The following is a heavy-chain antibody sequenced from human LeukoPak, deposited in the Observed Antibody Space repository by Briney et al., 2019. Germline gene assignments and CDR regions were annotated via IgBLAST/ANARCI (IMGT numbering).Heavy chain of an antibody. CDR3: ARDGDIRALDY. Sequence: ASVKDSCKASGYPFTSYGMSWVGQAAGQGLEWMGWISAYNGNTNYAQKLQGRVTMTTDTSTSTAYMELRSLRSDDTAVYYCARDGDIRALDYWGQGTLVTVSS. J-gene: IGHJ4*02. CDR2: ISAYNGNT. V-gene: IGHV1-18*01. D-gene: IGHD3-9*01. CDR1: GYPFTSYG.